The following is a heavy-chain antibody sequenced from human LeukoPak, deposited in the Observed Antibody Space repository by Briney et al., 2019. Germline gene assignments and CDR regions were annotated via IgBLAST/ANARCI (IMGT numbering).Heavy chain of an antibody. CDR2: IYSSGSS. D-gene: IGHD1-26*01. CDR1: GGSISSGDHY. J-gene: IGHJ4*02. CDR3: AREWWELGSYYFDS. V-gene: IGHV4-61*02. Sequence: KTSETLSLTCTVSGGSISSGDHYWNWIRQPAGKGLEWVGRIYSSGSSSYNPSLKSRVTISVDTSKNHFSLNLSSVTAADTAVYYCAREWWELGSYYFDSWGQGTLVTVSS.